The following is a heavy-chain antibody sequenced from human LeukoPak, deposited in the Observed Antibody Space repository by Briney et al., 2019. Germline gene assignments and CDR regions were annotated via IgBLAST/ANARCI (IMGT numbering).Heavy chain of an antibody. CDR1: GDSMRDDY. CDR3: ARRGYSSTWYSRWFDP. V-gene: IGHV4-4*07. J-gene: IGHJ5*02. D-gene: IGHD6-13*01. Sequence: SETLSLTCTVSGDSMRDDYWGWIRQPAGRGLEWIGRIYSSANIDYNPSLESRVTLSIDTSKNQFSLKLSSVTAADTAVYYCARRGYSSTWYSRWFDPWGQGTLVTVSS. CDR2: IYSSANI.